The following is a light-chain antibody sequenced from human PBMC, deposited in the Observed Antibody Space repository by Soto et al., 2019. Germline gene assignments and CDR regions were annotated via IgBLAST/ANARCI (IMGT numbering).Light chain of an antibody. V-gene: IGKV3-20*01. CDR1: QSVSSSY. CDR2: GAS. CDR3: QQYGSSPYT. J-gene: IGKJ2*01. Sequence: EIVLTQSPGTLSLSPGERATLSCRASQSVSSSYLAWYQQKPGRAPRLLIYGASSRATGIPDRFSGNGSGTDFTLTISRLEPEDFAVYYCQQYGSSPYTFGQGTKLEIK.